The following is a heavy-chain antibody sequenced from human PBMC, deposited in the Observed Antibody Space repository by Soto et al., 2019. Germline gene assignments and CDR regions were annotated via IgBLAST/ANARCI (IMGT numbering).Heavy chain of an antibody. CDR3: AREGVKGNYYGSGSDSVGLDY. Sequence: SETLCLTCTVSGGSISSYYWSWIRQPAGKGLEWIGRIYTSGSTNYNPSLKSRVTMSVDTSKNQVSLKLSSVTAADTAVYYCAREGVKGNYYGSGSDSVGLDYWGQGTLVTVSS. V-gene: IGHV4-4*07. CDR1: GGSISSYY. D-gene: IGHD3-10*01. CDR2: IYTSGST. J-gene: IGHJ4*02.